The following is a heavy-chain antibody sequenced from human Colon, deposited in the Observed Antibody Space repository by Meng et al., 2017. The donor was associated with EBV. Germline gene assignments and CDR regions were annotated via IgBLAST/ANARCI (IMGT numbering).Heavy chain of an antibody. CDR3: ARGKQDAWELLAY. CDR2: IDDSGST. D-gene: IGHD1-26*01. CDR1: GVSISSNIR. Sequence: VDLQEARPGLVKPSGTLSLTCGVSGVSISSNIRWTWVRQPPGKGLEWIGDIDDSGSTNYNPSLNSRISISLDKSKNHFSLKVNSVTAADTAVYYCARGKQDAWELLAYWGQGALVTVSS. J-gene: IGHJ4*02. V-gene: IGHV4-4*02.